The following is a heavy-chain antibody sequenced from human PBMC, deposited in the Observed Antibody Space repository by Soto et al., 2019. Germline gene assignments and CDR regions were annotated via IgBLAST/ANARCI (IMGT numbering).Heavy chain of an antibody. J-gene: IGHJ3*01. V-gene: IGHV3-74*01. D-gene: IGHD1-26*01. CDR2: IQSDGSST. CDR3: ARGWDGTASAVAFDV. CDR1: GFTFSSYW. Sequence: EVQLVESGGGSVQPGGSLRLSCAASGFTFSSYWLHWVRQVPGKGLVWVSRIQSDGSSTNYADSVKGRFTISRDKAKNTLYLQMNSLRDEDTAVYYCARGWDGTASAVAFDVWGQGTIVTVSS.